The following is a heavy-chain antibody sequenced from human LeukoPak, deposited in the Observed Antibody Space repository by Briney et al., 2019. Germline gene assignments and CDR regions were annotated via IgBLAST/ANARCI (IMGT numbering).Heavy chain of an antibody. V-gene: IGHV3-7*03. CDR1: GXTFNTYW. CDR3: ARGGSRYYTSSVSDY. CDR2: VKQDGSEK. J-gene: IGHJ4*02. D-gene: IGHD3-10*01. Sequence: LRLSXTXSGXTFNTYWMNWVRQAPGKGLEWVANVKQDGSEKYYVDSVRGRFTISRDNAKNSVYLQMNSLRVDDTAVYYCARGGSRYYTSSVSDYWGQGTLITVSS.